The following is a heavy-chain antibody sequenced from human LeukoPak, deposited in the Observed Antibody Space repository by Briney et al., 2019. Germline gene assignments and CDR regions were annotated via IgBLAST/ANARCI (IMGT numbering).Heavy chain of an antibody. V-gene: IGHV3-30-3*02. J-gene: IGHJ4*02. CDR1: GFIFSSYA. D-gene: IGHD3-22*01. CDR2: ISYDDGSNK. CDR3: AKNFGYYYDSSGYYFPPVDY. Sequence: PGRSLRLSCAASGFIFSSYAMHWVRQAPGKGLEWVAVISYDDGSNKYYADSARGRFTISRDNSKNTLYLQMNSLRAEDTAVYYCAKNFGYYYDSSGYYFPPVDYWGQGTLVTVSS.